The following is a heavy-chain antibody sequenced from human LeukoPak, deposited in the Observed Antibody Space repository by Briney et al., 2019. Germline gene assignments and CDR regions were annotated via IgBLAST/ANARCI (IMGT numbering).Heavy chain of an antibody. CDR2: FHYSGST. CDR1: GGSISSFY. Sequence: SETLSLTCTVSGGSISSFYWSWIRQPPGKGLEWIGYFHYSGSTNYNPSLKSRVTISVDTSKNQIFPKLSSVTAADTAVYYCATHPPRYCTGGSCSDYWGQGTLVTVSS. J-gene: IGHJ4*02. D-gene: IGHD2-15*01. V-gene: IGHV4-59*01. CDR3: ATHPPRYCTGGSCSDY.